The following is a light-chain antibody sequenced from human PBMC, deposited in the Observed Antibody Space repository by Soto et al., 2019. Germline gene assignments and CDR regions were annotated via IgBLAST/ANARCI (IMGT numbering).Light chain of an antibody. CDR1: QSVLSNY. V-gene: IGKV3-20*01. CDR2: GAS. CDR3: QQYGSSPT. J-gene: IGKJ1*01. Sequence: EIVLTQSPGTLSLSPGERATLSCRASQSVLSNYLAWYQQKPGQAPRLFIYGASSRATGIPDRFSGSGSGTDFTHTISRLEPEDFAMYYCQQYGSSPTFGQGTKVEIK.